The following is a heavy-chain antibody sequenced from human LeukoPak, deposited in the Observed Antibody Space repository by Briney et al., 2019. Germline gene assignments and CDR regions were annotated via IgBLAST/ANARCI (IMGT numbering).Heavy chain of an antibody. CDR2: IYDSGST. D-gene: IGHD3-22*01. V-gene: IGHV4-59*01. CDR1: GVSISGYY. J-gene: IGHJ3*02. Sequence: SETLSPTCSVSGVSISGYYWSWIRQPPGKGLEWIGYIYDSGSTNYNPSLKSRVTISADTSKNQFSLRLSSVTAADTAVYYCARYYYDSSGYYAFDIWGQGTMVTVSS. CDR3: ARYYYDSSGYYAFDI.